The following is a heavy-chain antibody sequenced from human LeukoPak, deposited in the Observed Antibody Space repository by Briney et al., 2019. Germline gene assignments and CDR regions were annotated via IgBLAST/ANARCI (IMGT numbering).Heavy chain of an antibody. D-gene: IGHD3-22*01. CDR3: ARGPRNYYDSSGYYYLFDY. V-gene: IGHV4-34*01. J-gene: IGHJ4*02. CDR1: GGSFSGYY. CDR2: INHSGST. Sequence: PSETLSLTCAVYGGSFSGYYWSWIRQPPGKGLEWIGEINHSGSTNYNPSLKSRVTISVDTSKNQFSLKLSSVTAADTAVYYCARGPRNYYDSSGYYYLFDYWGQGTLVTVSS.